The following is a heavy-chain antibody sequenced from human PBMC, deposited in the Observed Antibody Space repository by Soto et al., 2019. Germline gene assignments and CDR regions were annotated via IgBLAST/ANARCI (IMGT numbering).Heavy chain of an antibody. V-gene: IGHV1-18*04. J-gene: IGHJ4*02. CDR2: ISAYNGNT. CDR3: ARDLGDYDFWSGFY. Sequence: ASVKVSCKASGYTFTSYGISWVRQAPGQGLEWMGWISAYNGNTNYAQKLQGRVTMTTDTSTSTAYMELRSLRSDDTAVYYCARDLGDYDFWSGFYWGQGTRVTVSS. CDR1: GYTFTSYG. D-gene: IGHD3-3*01.